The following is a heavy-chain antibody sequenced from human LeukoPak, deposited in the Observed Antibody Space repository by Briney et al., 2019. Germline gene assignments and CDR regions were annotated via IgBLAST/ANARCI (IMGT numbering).Heavy chain of an antibody. Sequence: QPGGSLRLSCAASGFTVSSNYMSWVRQAPGKGLEWVSIIYSGGAIYYADSVKGRFTISRDNSKNTLYLQMNSLRAEDTAVYYCARDHRVGAGSFDYWGQGTLVTVSS. D-gene: IGHD1-26*01. CDR2: IYSGGAI. V-gene: IGHV3-53*01. CDR1: GFTVSSNY. J-gene: IGHJ4*02. CDR3: ARDHRVGAGSFDY.